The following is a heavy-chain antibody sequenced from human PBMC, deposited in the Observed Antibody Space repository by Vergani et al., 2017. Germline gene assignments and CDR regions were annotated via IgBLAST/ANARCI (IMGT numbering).Heavy chain of an antibody. CDR1: GYTFTSYY. V-gene: IGHV1-46*01. CDR2: INPSGGST. D-gene: IGHD6-19*01. Sequence: QVQLVQSGAEVKKPGSSVKVSCKASGYTFTSYYMHWVRQAPGQGLEWMGIINPSGGSTSYAQKFQGRVTMTWDTSTSTVYMELSSLRSDDTAVYYWARDLNSGWYFYYFDYWGQGTLVTVSS. CDR3: ARDLNSGWYFYYFDY. J-gene: IGHJ4*02.